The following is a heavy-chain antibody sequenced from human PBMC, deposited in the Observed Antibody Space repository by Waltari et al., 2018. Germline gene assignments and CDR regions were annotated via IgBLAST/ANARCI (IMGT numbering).Heavy chain of an antibody. CDR1: GGSISSSSYY. CDR2: IYYSGST. Sequence: QLQLQESGPGLVKPSETLSLTCTVSGGSISSSSYYWGWIRQPPGKGLEWIGSIYYSGSTYYNPSLKSRVTISVDTSKNQFSLKLSSVTAADTAVYYWARDYPVSPAATGNVWGQGTTVTVSS. V-gene: IGHV4-39*07. CDR3: ARDYPVSPAATGNV. J-gene: IGHJ6*02. D-gene: IGHD2-2*01.